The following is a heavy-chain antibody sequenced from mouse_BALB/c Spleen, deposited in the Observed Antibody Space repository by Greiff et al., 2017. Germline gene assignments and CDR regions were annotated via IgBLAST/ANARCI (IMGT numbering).Heavy chain of an antibody. D-gene: IGHD2-10*02. CDR3: ARRGYGNYGYFDV. CDR2: IWSGGST. V-gene: IGHV2-2*02. CDR1: GFSLTSYG. Sequence: QVQLKQSGPGLVQPSQSLSITCTVSGFSLTSYGVHWVRQSPGKGLEWLGVIWSGGSTDYNAAFISRLSISKDNSKSQVFFKMNSLQANDTAIYYCARRGYGNYGYFDVWGAGTTVTVSS. J-gene: IGHJ1*01.